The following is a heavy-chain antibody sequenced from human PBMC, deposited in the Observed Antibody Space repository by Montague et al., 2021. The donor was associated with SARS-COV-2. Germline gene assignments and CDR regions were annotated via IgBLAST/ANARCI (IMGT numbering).Heavy chain of an antibody. J-gene: IGHJ4*02. D-gene: IGHD3-10*01. CDR3: AGELLFDFDY. CDR2: ISYDGSNK. Sequence: SLRLSCAASGFTFSSYAMHWVRQAPGKGLEWVAVISYDGSNKYYADSVKGRFTISRDNSKNTLYLQMNGLRAEDTAVYYCAGELLFDFDYWGQGTLVTVSS. CDR1: GFTFSSYA. V-gene: IGHV3-30-3*01.